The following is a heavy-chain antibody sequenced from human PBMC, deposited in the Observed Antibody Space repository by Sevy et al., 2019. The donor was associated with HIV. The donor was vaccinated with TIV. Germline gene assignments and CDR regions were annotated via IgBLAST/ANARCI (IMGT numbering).Heavy chain of an antibody. CDR2: IYYSGST. CDR3: AREFRGVRGGYAFDI. J-gene: IGHJ3*02. D-gene: IGHD3-10*01. CDR1: GGSISSYY. Sequence: SETLSLTCTVSGGSISSYYWSWIRQPPGKGLEWIGYIYYSGSTNYNPSLKSRVTISVDTSKNQFSLKLSSVTAADTAVYFCAREFRGVRGGYAFDIWGQGTMVTVSS. V-gene: IGHV4-59*01.